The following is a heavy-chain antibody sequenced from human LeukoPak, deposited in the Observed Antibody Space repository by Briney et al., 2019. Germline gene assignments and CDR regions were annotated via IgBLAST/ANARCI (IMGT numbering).Heavy chain of an antibody. D-gene: IGHD3-9*01. Sequence: ASVKVSCKASGGTFSSYAISWVRQAPGQGLEWMGGIIPIFGTANYAQKFQGRVTITADESTSTAYMELSSLRSEDTAVYYCARGTRQNYDILTGYSYFDYWGQGTLVTVSS. CDR3: ARGTRQNYDILTGYSYFDY. V-gene: IGHV1-69*13. CDR2: IIPIFGTA. CDR1: GGTFSSYA. J-gene: IGHJ4*02.